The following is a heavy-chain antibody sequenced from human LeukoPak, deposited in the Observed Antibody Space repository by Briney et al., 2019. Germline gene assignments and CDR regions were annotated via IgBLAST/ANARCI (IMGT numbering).Heavy chain of an antibody. CDR3: ARSYYDFWSGYSPFCY. CDR2: IYPGDPDT. V-gene: IGHV5-51*01. Sequence: PGESLKISCKGSGYSFTSYWIGWVRQMPGKGLEWMGIIYPGDPDTRYSPSFQGQVTISADKSISTPYLQWSSLKASDTAMYYCARSYYDFWSGYSPFCYWGQGTLVTVSS. CDR1: GYSFTSYW. J-gene: IGHJ4*02. D-gene: IGHD3-3*01.